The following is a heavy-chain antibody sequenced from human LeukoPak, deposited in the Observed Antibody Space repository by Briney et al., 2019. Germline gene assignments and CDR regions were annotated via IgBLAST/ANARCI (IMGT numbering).Heavy chain of an antibody. Sequence: ASVKVSCKASGYTFTSYYMHWVRQAPGQGLEWMGIINPSGGSTSYAQKFQGRVTITTDESTSTAYMELSSLRSEDTAVYYCARARKGYYYDSSGYGDFDYWGQGTLVTVSS. D-gene: IGHD3-22*01. V-gene: IGHV1-46*01. CDR3: ARARKGYYYDSSGYGDFDY. J-gene: IGHJ4*02. CDR2: INPSGGST. CDR1: GYTFTSYY.